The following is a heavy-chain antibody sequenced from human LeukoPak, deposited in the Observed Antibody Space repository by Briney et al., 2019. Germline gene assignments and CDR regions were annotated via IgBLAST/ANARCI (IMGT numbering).Heavy chain of an antibody. CDR1: GFAFDDDG. D-gene: IGHD6-25*01. V-gene: IGHV3-20*04. Sequence: GGSLRLSCAASGFAFDDDGMTWVRQAPGKGLEWVAGINGNGGSTGYADSVRGRLTISRANAKKSVHLQTDSLRAEDTAVYYCARDQRSADYWGQGILGTVSS. CDR3: ARDQRSADY. CDR2: INGNGGST. J-gene: IGHJ4*02.